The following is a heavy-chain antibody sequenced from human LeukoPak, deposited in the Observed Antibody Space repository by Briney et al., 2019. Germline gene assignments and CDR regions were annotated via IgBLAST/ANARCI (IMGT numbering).Heavy chain of an antibody. CDR1: GGSISSYY. CDR3: ARRYYYDSSGYGYAFDI. D-gene: IGHD3-22*01. CDR2: IYYSGST. J-gene: IGHJ3*02. Sequence: PSETLSLTCTVSGGSISSYYWSWIRQPPGKGLEWIGYIYYSGSTNYNPSLKSRATISVDTSKNQFSLKLSSVTAADTAVYYCARRYYYDSSGYGYAFDIWGQGTMVTVSS. V-gene: IGHV4-59*01.